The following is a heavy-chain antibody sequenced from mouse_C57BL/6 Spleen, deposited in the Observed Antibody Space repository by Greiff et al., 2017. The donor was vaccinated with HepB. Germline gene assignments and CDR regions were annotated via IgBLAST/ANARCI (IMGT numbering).Heavy chain of an antibody. CDR2: ISGGGGNT. V-gene: IGHV5-9*01. CDR3: ARRGVLRFYFDY. D-gene: IGHD1-1*01. J-gene: IGHJ2*01. CDR1: GFTFSSYT. Sequence: EVQLVESGGGLVKPGGSLKLSCAASGFTFSSYTMSWVRQTPEKRLEWVATISGGGGNTYYPDSVKGRFTISRDNAKNTLYLQMSSLRSEDTALYYCARRGVLRFYFDYWGQGTTLTVSS.